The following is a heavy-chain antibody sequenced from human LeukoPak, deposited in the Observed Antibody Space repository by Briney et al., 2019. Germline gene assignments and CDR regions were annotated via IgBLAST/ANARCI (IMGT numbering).Heavy chain of an antibody. J-gene: IGHJ6*03. CDR2: IHSSGNT. CDR1: GGSIINYY. V-gene: IGHV4-4*07. CDR3: ARVDNSDSHHNANYMDV. D-gene: IGHD6-19*01. Sequence: SSETLSLTCFVSGGSIINYYWSWIRQPAGKGLEWIGRIHSSGNTNYNPSLKSRLSMSVDKSKNHFSLKLSSVTAADTAVYYCARVDNSDSHHNANYMDVWGKGTTVTVSS.